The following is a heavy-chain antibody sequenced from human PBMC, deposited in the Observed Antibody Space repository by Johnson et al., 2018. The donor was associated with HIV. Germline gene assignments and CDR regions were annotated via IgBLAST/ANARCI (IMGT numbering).Heavy chain of an antibody. V-gene: IGHV3-30*04. D-gene: IGHD4/OR15-4a*01. Sequence: QVQLVESGGGVVQPGRSLRLSCEASGFTFSSYAVHWVRQAPGKGLEWVALISYGGKNKYYADSVKGRFTISRDNSKNTLYLQMNSLRAEDTAVYYCARGGASDAFDIWGQGTMVTVSS. CDR1: GFTFSSYA. J-gene: IGHJ3*02. CDR2: ISYGGKNK. CDR3: ARGGASDAFDI.